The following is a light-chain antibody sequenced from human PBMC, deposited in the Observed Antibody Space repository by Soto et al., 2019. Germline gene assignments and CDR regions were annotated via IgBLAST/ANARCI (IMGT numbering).Light chain of an antibody. V-gene: IGLV2-14*03. Sequence: QSVLTQPASVSGSPGQSIAISCTGTISDVSTYGYVSWYQQHPNRAPKLMIYEVRNRPSGVSNRFSGSKSVNTATLTISGLQAEDEADYYCSSHTITNTRVFGTGTKVTVL. CDR3: SSHTITNTRV. CDR2: EVR. CDR1: ISDVSTYGY. J-gene: IGLJ1*01.